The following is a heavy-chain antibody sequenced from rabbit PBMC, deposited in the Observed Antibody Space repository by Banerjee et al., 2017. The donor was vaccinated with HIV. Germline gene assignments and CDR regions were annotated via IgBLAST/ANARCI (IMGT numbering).Heavy chain of an antibody. J-gene: IGHJ4*01. CDR3: VREIEYASSSGYYAYYFNL. CDR1: GFSLSSYA. D-gene: IGHD1-1*01. V-gene: IGHV1S47*01. CDR2: MAPDFGFR. Sequence: QEQLVESGGGLVTPGGSLTLTCTVSGFSLSSYAMQWVRQAPGKGPEWIAYMAPDFGFRNYANSVKGRFTISSHNAQNTLYLQLNSLTAADTATYFCVREIEYASSSGYYAYYFNLWGPGTLVTVS.